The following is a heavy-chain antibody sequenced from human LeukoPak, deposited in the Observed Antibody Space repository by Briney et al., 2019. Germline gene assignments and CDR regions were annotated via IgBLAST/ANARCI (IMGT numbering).Heavy chain of an antibody. CDR3: AKERPRELVVTTTTRDVFDI. V-gene: IGHV3-30*18. Sequence: PGRSLRLSCAASGFICSCYGMHWVRQAPGKGLEWVALISYDGTITYCADSVKGRFTISRDNSKKTLSLQVNSLRPEDTAVYFCAKERPRELVVTTTTRDVFDIGGRGTMVTVSS. D-gene: IGHD2-21*02. J-gene: IGHJ3*02. CDR1: GFICSCYG. CDR2: ISYDGTIT.